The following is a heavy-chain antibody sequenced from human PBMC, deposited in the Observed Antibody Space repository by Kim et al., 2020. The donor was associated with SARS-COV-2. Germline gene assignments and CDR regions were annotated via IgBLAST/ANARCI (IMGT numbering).Heavy chain of an antibody. J-gene: IGHJ3*02. D-gene: IGHD6-13*01. Sequence: SGPTLVNPTQTLTLTCTFSGFSLSTSGMCVSWIRQPPGKALEWLARIDWDDDKYYSTSLKTRLTISKDTSKNQVVLTMTNMDPVDTATYYCARIRPAAGSWAFDIWGQGTMVTVSS. CDR1: GFSLSTSGMC. V-gene: IGHV2-70*11. CDR3: ARIRPAAGSWAFDI. CDR2: IDWDDDK.